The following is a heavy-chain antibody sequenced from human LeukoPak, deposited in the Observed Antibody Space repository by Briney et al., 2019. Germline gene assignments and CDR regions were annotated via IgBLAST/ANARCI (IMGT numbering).Heavy chain of an antibody. J-gene: IGHJ4*02. D-gene: IGHD3-22*01. CDR1: GGTISSYS. CDR2: ISYGETA. CDR3: ARHESSSGYYFSYY. V-gene: IGHV4-39*01. Sequence: ASETLSLTCTVSGGTISSYSWGWIRQPPGKGLEWIGSISYGETAYYNPSLKSRVTISIDTSKNQFSLRVNSVTAADTAVYFCARHESSSGYYFSYYWGQGTLVTVSS.